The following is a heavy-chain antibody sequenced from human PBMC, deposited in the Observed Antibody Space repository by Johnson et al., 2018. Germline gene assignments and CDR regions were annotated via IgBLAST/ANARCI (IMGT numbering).Heavy chain of an antibody. J-gene: IGHJ4*02. Sequence: QVQLVQSGGGVVQPGESLRLSCVASGFTFSSYGMHWVRQPPAKGLEWVAFISSDGSEKHYAGSVEGRFTISGDISKNTLYLQMNSLRDEDTAVYHCSKAVGGSGYTNFFDYWGQGALVTVSS. CDR1: GFTFSSYG. CDR2: ISSDGSEK. V-gene: IGHV3-30*18. CDR3: SKAVGGSGYTNFFDY. D-gene: IGHD3-22*01.